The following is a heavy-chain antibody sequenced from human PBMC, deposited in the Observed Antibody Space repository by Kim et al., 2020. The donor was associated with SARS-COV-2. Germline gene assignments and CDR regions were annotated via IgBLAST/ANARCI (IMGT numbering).Heavy chain of an antibody. Sequence: INADGSDKSYVDSVEGRFTISRDNGKSSLFLQMDSLRAEDTAVYYCARAEIWGQGTLVTVSS. J-gene: IGHJ4*02. CDR2: INADGSDK. V-gene: IGHV3-7*01. CDR3: ARAEI.